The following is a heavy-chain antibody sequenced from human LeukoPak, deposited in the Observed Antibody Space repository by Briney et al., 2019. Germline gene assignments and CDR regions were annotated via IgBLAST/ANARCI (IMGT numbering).Heavy chain of an antibody. CDR1: GFNVETNY. D-gene: IGHD6-19*01. CDR2: IRSGGTT. V-gene: IGHV3-66*01. Sequence: GGSLRLSCVVFGFNVETNYRSWVRHAPGKGLEWVSVIRSGGTTHYADSVKGRFTISRDDSKNTLFLQMTSLRAEDTAVYYCARSSSRGMDFRHWGQGTLVTVSS. J-gene: IGHJ1*01. CDR3: ARSSSRGMDFRH.